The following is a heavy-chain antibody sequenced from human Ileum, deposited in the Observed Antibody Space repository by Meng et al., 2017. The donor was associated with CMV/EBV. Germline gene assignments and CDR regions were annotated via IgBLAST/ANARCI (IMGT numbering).Heavy chain of an antibody. V-gene: IGHV3-23*01. D-gene: IGHD4-11*01. CDR2: FSGVGVST. CDR3: AKDVHLPGHTDYFDL. CDR1: GFALTDYT. Sequence: GESLKISCAASGFALTDYTVSWVRQAPGKGLEWVSSFSGVGVSTYYADSVKGRFTISRDTSKNTLYLQMDSLRAEDTAVYYCAKDVHLPGHTDYFDLWGQGTLVNVSS. J-gene: IGHJ5*02.